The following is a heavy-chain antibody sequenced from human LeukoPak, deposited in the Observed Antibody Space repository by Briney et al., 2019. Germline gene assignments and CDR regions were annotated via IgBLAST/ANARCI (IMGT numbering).Heavy chain of an antibody. CDR2: ISGSGENT. CDR3: AKGHCSGGSCYGTDY. D-gene: IGHD2-15*01. J-gene: IGHJ4*02. Sequence: GGSLSLSCAASGFTFSSYAMRWVRQAPGKGLEWVSAISGSGENTFYADSVKGRFAIARDNSKNTLYLQMNSLRAEDTAVYYCAKGHCSGGSCYGTDYWGQGTLVTVSS. V-gene: IGHV3-23*01. CDR1: GFTFSSYA.